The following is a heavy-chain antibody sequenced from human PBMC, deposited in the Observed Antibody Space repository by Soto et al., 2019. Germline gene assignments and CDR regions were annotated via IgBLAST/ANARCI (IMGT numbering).Heavy chain of an antibody. CDR3: AHRLRAYSSSWYYFDY. V-gene: IGHV2-5*01. J-gene: IGHJ4*02. D-gene: IGHD6-13*01. CDR1: GFSLSTSGVG. CDR2: IYWNDDK. Sequence: QITLKESGPTLVKPTQTLTLTCTFSGFSLSTSGVGVGWIRQPPGKALEWLALIYWNDDKRYSPSLKSRLTITKDTSKNQVVLTMTNMDPVDTPTYYCAHRLRAYSSSWYYFDYWGQGTLVTVSS.